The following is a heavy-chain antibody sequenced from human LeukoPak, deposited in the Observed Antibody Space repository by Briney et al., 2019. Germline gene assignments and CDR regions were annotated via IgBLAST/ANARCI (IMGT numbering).Heavy chain of an antibody. CDR1: GGTFSSYA. J-gene: IGHJ6*02. D-gene: IGHD2-2*01. V-gene: IGHV1-69*13. Sequence: ASVKVSCKASGGTFSSYAISWVRQAPGQGLEWMGGIIPIFGTANYAQKFQGRVTITADESTSTAYMELSSLRSDDTAVYYCAREGYCSSTSCYGLSPYYYYGMDVWGQGTTVTVSS. CDR3: AREGYCSSTSCYGLSPYYYYGMDV. CDR2: IIPIFGTA.